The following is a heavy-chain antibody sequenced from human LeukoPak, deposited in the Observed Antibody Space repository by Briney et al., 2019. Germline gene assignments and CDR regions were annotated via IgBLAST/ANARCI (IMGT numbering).Heavy chain of an antibody. J-gene: IGHJ4*02. D-gene: IGHD6-19*01. V-gene: IGHV3-53*01. CDR2: IYSGGST. CDR1: GFTVSSNY. Sequence: GGSLRLSCAASGFTVSSNYMSWVRQAPGKGLEWVSVIYSGGSTYYADSVKGRFTISRDNSKNTLYLQMNSLGAEDTAVYYCARVPKYSSGWSYFDYWGQGTLVTVSS. CDR3: ARVPKYSSGWSYFDY.